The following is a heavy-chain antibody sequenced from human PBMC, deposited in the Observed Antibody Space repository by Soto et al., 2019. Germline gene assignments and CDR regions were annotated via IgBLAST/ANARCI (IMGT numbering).Heavy chain of an antibody. J-gene: IGHJ4*02. CDR3: AREVQVHTPAFVY. CDR1: GGTFNTYA. V-gene: IGHV1-69*19. CDR2: ISPMFGAA. Sequence: QVQLVQSGAEMKKPGSSVKVSCQSSGGTFNTYAMNWVRQAPGQGPEWMGDISPMFGAAIYAPKFQGRVTITADESTGTSYMQLGSLTSEDTALYFCAREVQVHTPAFVYWGQGTLVTVSS. D-gene: IGHD3-10*01.